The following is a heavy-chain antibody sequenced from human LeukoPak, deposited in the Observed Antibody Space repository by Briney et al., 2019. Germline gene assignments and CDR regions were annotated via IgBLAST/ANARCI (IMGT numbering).Heavy chain of an antibody. J-gene: IGHJ4*02. D-gene: IGHD3-16*01. V-gene: IGHV3-74*01. CDR2: INTDGSGT. Sequence: GGSLRLSCAASGFTFSSYWTHWVRQAPGKGLVWVSRINTDGSGTSYPDSVKGRFTISRDNAKNSLYLQMNSLRADDAAVYYCARGWADLDYWGQGTLVTVSS. CDR3: ARGWADLDY. CDR1: GFTFSSYW.